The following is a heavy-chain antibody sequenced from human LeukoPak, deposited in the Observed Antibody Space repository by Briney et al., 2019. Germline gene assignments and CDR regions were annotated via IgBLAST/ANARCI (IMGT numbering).Heavy chain of an antibody. J-gene: IGHJ4*02. Sequence: SVKVSCKASGGTFSRYTISWVRQAPGQGLEWMGMIIPILGIANYAQKFQGRVTITADKSTSTAYMELSSLRSEDTAVYYCARDRRDGYNYLMAFDYWGQETLVTVSS. D-gene: IGHD5-24*01. V-gene: IGHV1-69*04. CDR1: GGTFSRYT. CDR3: ARDRRDGYNYLMAFDY. CDR2: IIPILGIA.